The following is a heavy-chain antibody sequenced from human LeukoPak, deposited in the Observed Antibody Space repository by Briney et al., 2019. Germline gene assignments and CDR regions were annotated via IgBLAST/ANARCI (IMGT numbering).Heavy chain of an antibody. CDR3: ARDVSSTSSWWFDP. Sequence: ASVKVSCKASGYTFTSYDINWVRQATGQGLEWLGWMNPNSGNTGYAQNFQGRVTMTRDTSIDTAYMELTSLRYEDTAVYYCARDVSSTSSWWFDPWGQGTLVIVSS. CDR1: GYTFTSYD. V-gene: IGHV1-8*01. CDR2: MNPNSGNT. J-gene: IGHJ5*02. D-gene: IGHD2-2*01.